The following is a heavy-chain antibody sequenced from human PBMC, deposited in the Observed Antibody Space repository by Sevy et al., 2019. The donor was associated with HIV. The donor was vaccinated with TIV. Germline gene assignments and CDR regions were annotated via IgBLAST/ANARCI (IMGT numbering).Heavy chain of an antibody. J-gene: IGHJ6*03. CDR1: GFTFSDYY. CDR3: ARRSVPAAIGYYYYYYMDV. D-gene: IGHD2-2*02. Sequence: GGSLRLSCAASGFTFSDYYMSWIRQAPGKGLEWVSYISSSGSTIYYADSVKGRFTISRDNAKNSLYLQMNSLRAEDTAVYYCARRSVPAAIGYYYYYYMDVWGKGTTVTVSS. V-gene: IGHV3-11*01. CDR2: ISSSGSTI.